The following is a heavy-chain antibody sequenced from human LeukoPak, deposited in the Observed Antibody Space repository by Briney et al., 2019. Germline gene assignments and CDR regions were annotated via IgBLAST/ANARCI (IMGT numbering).Heavy chain of an antibody. J-gene: IGHJ4*02. Sequence: GGSLRLSCAASGFTFSSYSMNWVRQAPGKGREGVSSISSSSSYIYYADSVKGRFTISRDNAKNSLYLQMNSLRAEDTAVYYCARDCGGDCYSDGSFDYWGQGTLVTVSS. CDR3: ARDCGGDCYSDGSFDY. CDR2: ISSSSSYI. CDR1: GFTFSSYS. D-gene: IGHD2-21*02. V-gene: IGHV3-21*01.